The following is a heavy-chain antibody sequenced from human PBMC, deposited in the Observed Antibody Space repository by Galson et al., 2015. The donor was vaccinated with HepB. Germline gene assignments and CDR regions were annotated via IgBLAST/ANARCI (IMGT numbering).Heavy chain of an antibody. Sequence: SLRLSCAASGFTFSSYAMSWVRQAPGKGLEWVSAISGSGGSTYYADSVKGRFTISRDNSKNTLYLQMNSLRAEDTAVYYCAKDFSMGGADFWSGHFTYLPDGYYYYGMDVWGQGTTVTVSS. J-gene: IGHJ6*02. CDR3: AKDFSMGGADFWSGHFTYLPDGYYYYGMDV. V-gene: IGHV3-23*01. D-gene: IGHD3-3*01. CDR2: ISGSGGST. CDR1: GFTFSSYA.